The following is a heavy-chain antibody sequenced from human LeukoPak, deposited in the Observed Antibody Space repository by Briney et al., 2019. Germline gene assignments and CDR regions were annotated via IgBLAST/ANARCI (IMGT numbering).Heavy chain of an antibody. CDR2: INYSGNT. Sequence: SETLSLTCTASGCSFSSRSFYWGWHRQPPGKGLEWLGNINYSGNTQYNPTLKSRVTISVDTSKNQFSLKLSSVTAADTAVYYCARYSGYDPRWWFDPWGQGTLVTVSS. CDR3: ARYSGYDPRWWFDP. CDR1: GCSFSSRSFY. V-gene: IGHV4-39*01. J-gene: IGHJ5*02. D-gene: IGHD5-12*01.